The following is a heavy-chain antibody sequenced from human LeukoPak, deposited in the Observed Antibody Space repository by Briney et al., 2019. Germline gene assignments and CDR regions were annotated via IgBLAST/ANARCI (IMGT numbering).Heavy chain of an antibody. CDR1: GGSFSGYY. J-gene: IGHJ4*02. D-gene: IGHD4-17*01. CDR3: ASLYYGDSIGSTGY. V-gene: IGHV4-34*01. Sequence: SETLSLTCAVYGGSFSGYYWSWIRQPPGKGLEWIGEINHSGSTNYNPSLKSRVTISVDTSKNQFSLKLSSVTAADTAVYYCASLYYGDSIGSTGYWGQGTLVTVSS. CDR2: INHSGST.